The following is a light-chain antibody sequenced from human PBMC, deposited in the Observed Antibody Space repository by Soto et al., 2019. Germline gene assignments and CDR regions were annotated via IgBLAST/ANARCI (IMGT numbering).Light chain of an antibody. J-gene: IGKJ5*01. CDR2: DAS. Sequence: DIQMTQSPSTLSASVGDRVTITCRASQSISAWLAWYQQKPGKAPKVLIYDASSLGSGVPSRFSGIGSGPEFTLTISSLQLDDFATYYCQQYNGYSVTFGQGTRLGIK. CDR1: QSISAW. CDR3: QQYNGYSVT. V-gene: IGKV1-5*01.